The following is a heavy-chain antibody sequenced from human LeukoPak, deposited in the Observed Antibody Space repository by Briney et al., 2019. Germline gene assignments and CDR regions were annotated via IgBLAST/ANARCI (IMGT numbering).Heavy chain of an antibody. D-gene: IGHD2-2*02. V-gene: IGHV3-30*02. CDR1: GFTFSSYG. CDR3: AKARYCSSTSCYTVFDY. Sequence: GGSLRLSCAASGFTFSSYGMHWVRQAPGKGLEWVAFIRCDGSNKYYADSVKGRFTISIDNSKNTLYLQMNSLRAEDTAVYYCAKARYCSSTSCYTVFDYWGQGSLVTVSS. CDR2: IRCDGSNK. J-gene: IGHJ4*02.